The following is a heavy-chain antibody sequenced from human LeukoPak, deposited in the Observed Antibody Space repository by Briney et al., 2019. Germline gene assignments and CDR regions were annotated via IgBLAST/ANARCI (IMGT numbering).Heavy chain of an antibody. D-gene: IGHD6-13*01. Sequence: GGSLRLSCAASGFTFSNAWMSWVRQAPGKGLVWVGRIKSKTDGGTTDYAAPVKGRFTISRDDSKNTLYLQMKSLKTEDTAVYYCTTEGVIAAATYGMDVWGQGTTVTVSS. J-gene: IGHJ6*02. CDR2: IKSKTDGGTT. CDR3: TTEGVIAAATYGMDV. CDR1: GFTFSNAW. V-gene: IGHV3-15*01.